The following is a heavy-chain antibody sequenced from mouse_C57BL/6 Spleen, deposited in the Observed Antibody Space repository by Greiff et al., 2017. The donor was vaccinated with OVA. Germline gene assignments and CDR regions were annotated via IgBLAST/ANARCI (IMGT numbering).Heavy chain of an antibody. D-gene: IGHD1-1*01. J-gene: IGHJ4*01. CDR2: IYPGDGDT. CDR1: GYAFSSSW. Sequence: QVQLQQSGPELVKPGASVKISCKASGYAFSSSWMNWVKQRPGKGLEWIGRIYPGDGDTNYNGKFKGKATLTADKSSSTAYMQLSSLTSEDSAVYFCAREGLLRYLYAMDYWGQGTSVTVSS. CDR3: AREGLLRYLYAMDY. V-gene: IGHV1-82*01.